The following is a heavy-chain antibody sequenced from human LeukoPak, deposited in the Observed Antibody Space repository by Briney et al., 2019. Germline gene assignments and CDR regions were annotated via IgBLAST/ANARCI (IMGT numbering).Heavy chain of an antibody. CDR1: GFTFSSYW. CDR3: ARDLSGVAGYTYGRGIDY. CDR2: IKKDGSEK. V-gene: IGHV3-7*01. D-gene: IGHD5-18*01. Sequence: GGSLRLSCTASGFTFSSYWMSWVRQAPGKGLEWVANIKKDGSEKYYVDSVKGRFTISRDNAKTSLYLQMNSLRAEDTAVYYCARDLSGVAGYTYGRGIDYWGQGTLVTVSS. J-gene: IGHJ4*02.